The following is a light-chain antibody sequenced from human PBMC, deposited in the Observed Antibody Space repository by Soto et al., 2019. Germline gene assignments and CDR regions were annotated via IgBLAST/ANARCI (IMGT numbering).Light chain of an antibody. CDR1: SSNIGAGYD. J-gene: IGLJ1*01. Sequence: QSVLTQSPSVSGAPGQRVTLSCTGSSSNIGAGYDVHWYQQLPGAAPKLLIYDNNNRPSGVPDRFSGSKSGASASLAITGLQAEDGADYYCQSYDTRLSGYVFGTGTKVTVL. CDR3: QSYDTRLSGYV. V-gene: IGLV1-40*01. CDR2: DNN.